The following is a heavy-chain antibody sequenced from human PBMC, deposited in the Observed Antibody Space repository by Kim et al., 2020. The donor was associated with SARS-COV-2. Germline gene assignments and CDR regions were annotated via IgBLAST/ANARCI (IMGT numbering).Heavy chain of an antibody. CDR3: ARDPSSYSNDEGMDV. D-gene: IGHD4-4*01. J-gene: IGHJ6*02. V-gene: IGHV1-46*01. Sequence: QKFQGRVTMTRDTSTSTVYMELSSLRSEDTAVYYCARDPSSYSNDEGMDVWGQGTTVTVSS.